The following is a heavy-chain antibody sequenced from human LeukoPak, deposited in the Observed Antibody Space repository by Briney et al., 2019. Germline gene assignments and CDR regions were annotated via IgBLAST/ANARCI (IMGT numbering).Heavy chain of an antibody. CDR1: GYTFTSYD. J-gene: IGHJ4*02. V-gene: IGHV1-8*01. Sequence: GASVKVSCKASGYTFTSYDINWVRQATGQGLEWMGWMNPNSGNTGYAQRFQGRVTMTRNTSISTAYMELSSLRSEDTAVYYCARGKYYYEDLDYWGQGTLVTVSS. D-gene: IGHD3-22*01. CDR3: ARGKYYYEDLDY. CDR2: MNPNSGNT.